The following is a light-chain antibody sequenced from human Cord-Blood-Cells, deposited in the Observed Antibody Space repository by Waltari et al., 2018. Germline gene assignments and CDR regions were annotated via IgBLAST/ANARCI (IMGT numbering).Light chain of an antibody. CDR2: LAS. CDR1: PSVLYSSNNKNY. Sequence: DIVMTQSPDSLAVSLGARATINCKSSPSVLYSSNNKNYLAWYQQKPGQPPKLLIYLASTRQSGVPDRFSGSGSGTDFTLTISSLQAEDVAVYYCQQYYSTPFTFGPGTKVDIK. J-gene: IGKJ3*01. CDR3: QQYYSTPFT. V-gene: IGKV4-1*01.